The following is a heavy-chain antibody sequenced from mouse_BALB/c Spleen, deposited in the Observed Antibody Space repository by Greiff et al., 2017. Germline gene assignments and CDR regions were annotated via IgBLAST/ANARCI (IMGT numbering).Heavy chain of an antibody. CDR1: GFTFSSYG. Sequence: EVMLVESGGGLVQPGGSLKLSCAASGFTFSSYGMSWVRQTPDKRLELVATINSNGGSTYYPDTVKGRFTISRDNAKNTLYLQMSSLKSEDTALYYCARHGRDYAMDYWGQGTSVTVSS. V-gene: IGHV5-6-3*01. CDR3: ARHGRDYAMDY. D-gene: IGHD4-1*01. J-gene: IGHJ4*01. CDR2: INSNGGST.